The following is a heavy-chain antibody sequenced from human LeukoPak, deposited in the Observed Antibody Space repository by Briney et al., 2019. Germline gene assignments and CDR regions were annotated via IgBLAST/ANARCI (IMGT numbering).Heavy chain of an antibody. CDR3: AKDQISSHYDFWSGYSNYFDY. V-gene: IGHV3-23*01. J-gene: IGHJ4*02. CDR1: GFTFSSYA. CDR2: ISGSGGST. Sequence: HPGGSLRLSCAASGFTFSSYAMSWVRQAPGKGLEWVSAISGSGGSTYYADSVKGRFTISRDNSKNTLYLQMNSLRAEDTAVYYCAKDQISSHYDFWSGYSNYFDYWGQGTLVTVSS. D-gene: IGHD3-3*01.